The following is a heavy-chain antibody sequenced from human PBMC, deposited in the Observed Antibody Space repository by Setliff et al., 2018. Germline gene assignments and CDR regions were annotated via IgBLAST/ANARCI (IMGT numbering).Heavy chain of an antibody. D-gene: IGHD3-3*01. CDR1: GGSISGASIRSYY. CDR2: VYYSGTT. CDR3: ARMSGFQYMDV. V-gene: IGHV4-59*08. J-gene: IGHJ6*03. Sequence: PSETLSLTCTVSGGSISGASIRSYYWSWIRQPPGKGLEFIGYVYYSGTTNYNPSLKSRVTISLDTSNNQFSLSLSSVTAADTAVYYCARMSGFQYMDVWGKGTTVTVSS.